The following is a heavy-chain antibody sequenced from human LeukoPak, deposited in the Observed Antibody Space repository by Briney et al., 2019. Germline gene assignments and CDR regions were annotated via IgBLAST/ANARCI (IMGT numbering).Heavy chain of an antibody. CDR3: ARGRDCGGDCYYYYYGMDV. CDR2: IIPIFGTA. V-gene: IGHV1-69*13. D-gene: IGHD2-21*02. J-gene: IGHJ6*04. Sequence: SVKVSCKASRGTFSSYAISWVRQAPGQGLEWMGGIIPIFGTANYAQKFQGRVTITADESTSTAYMELSSLRSEDTAVYYCARGRDCGGDCYYYYYGMDVWGKGTTVTVSS. CDR1: RGTFSSYA.